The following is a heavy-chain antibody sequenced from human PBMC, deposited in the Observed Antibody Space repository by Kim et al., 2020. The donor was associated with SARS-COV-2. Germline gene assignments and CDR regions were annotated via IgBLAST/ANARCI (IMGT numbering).Heavy chain of an antibody. CDR3: ARGVNYDFWSGYYRNWFDP. J-gene: IGHJ5*02. D-gene: IGHD3-3*01. V-gene: IGHV1-18*01. Sequence: ASVKVSCKASGYTFTSYGISWVRQAPGQGLEWMGWISAYNGNTNYAQKLQGRVTMTTDTSTSTAYMELRSLRSDDTAVYYCARGVNYDFWSGYYRNWFDPWGQGTLVTVSS. CDR2: ISAYNGNT. CDR1: GYTFTSYG.